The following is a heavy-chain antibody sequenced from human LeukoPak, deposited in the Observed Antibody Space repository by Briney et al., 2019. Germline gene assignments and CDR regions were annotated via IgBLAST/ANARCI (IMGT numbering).Heavy chain of an antibody. J-gene: IGHJ5*02. Sequence: SETLSLTCSVSGGSISSSNYFWGWIRQPPGMGLEWIASIYYRGNTYYNPSLKSRVTIYIDTSKNHFSLKVTSVTAADTAIYYCASQKYIGRNNWFDAWGQGSLVTVSS. V-gene: IGHV4-39*02. CDR3: ASQKYIGRNNWFDA. D-gene: IGHD5-18*01. CDR2: IYYRGNT. CDR1: GGSISSSNYF.